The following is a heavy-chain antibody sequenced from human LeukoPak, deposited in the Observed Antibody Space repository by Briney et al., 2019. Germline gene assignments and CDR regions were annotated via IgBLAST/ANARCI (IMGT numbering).Heavy chain of an antibody. CDR3: ARAKYSSSWYLFDY. CDR2: IGTAGDT. J-gene: IGHJ4*02. D-gene: IGHD6-13*01. Sequence: TGGSLRLSCAASGFTFSSYDMHWVRQATGKGLEWVSAIGTAGDTYYPGSVKGRFTISRENAKNSLYLQMNSLRAGDTAVYYCARAKYSSSWYLFDYWGQGTLVTVSS. V-gene: IGHV3-13*01. CDR1: GFTFSSYD.